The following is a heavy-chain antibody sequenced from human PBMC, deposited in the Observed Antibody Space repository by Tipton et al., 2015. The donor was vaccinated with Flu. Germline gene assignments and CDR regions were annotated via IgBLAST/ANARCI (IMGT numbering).Heavy chain of an antibody. V-gene: IGHV3-23*01. Sequence: SLRLSCAASGFTFSSYAMSWVRQAPGKGLEWVSAISGSGGSTYYADSVKGRFTISGDNSKNTLYLQMNSLRAEDTAVYYCARMGPMRITIFGVVTYSGGWFDPWGQGTLVTVSS. CDR2: ISGSGGST. CDR1: GFTFSSYA. CDR3: ARMGPMRITIFGVVTYSGGWFDP. D-gene: IGHD3-3*01. J-gene: IGHJ5*02.